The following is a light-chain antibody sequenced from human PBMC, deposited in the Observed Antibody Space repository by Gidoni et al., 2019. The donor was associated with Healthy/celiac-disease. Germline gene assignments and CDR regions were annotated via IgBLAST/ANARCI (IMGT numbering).Light chain of an antibody. Sequence: DIQMTQSTSSLSASVVDRVTITCRASQGISNYLALYQQKPGKVPKLLIYAASTLQSGVPSRFRGSGSGTDFTLTISSRQPEDVATYYCQKYNSAPRTFGPETKVDIK. V-gene: IGKV1-27*01. CDR1: QGISNY. J-gene: IGKJ3*01. CDR2: AAS. CDR3: QKYNSAPRT.